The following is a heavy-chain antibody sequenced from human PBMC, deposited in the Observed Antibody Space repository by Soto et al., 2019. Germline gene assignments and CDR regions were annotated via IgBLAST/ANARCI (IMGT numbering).Heavy chain of an antibody. CDR3: AREIAVAGQGYFDY. CDR1: GGSISSYY. CDR2: IYYSGST. Sequence: SETLSLTCTVSGGSISSYYWSWIRQPPGKGLEWIGYIYYSGSTNYNPSLKSRVTISVDTSKNQFSLKLSSVTAADTAVYYCAREIAVAGQGYFDYWCQGTLVTVSS. D-gene: IGHD6-19*01. J-gene: IGHJ4*02. V-gene: IGHV4-59*01.